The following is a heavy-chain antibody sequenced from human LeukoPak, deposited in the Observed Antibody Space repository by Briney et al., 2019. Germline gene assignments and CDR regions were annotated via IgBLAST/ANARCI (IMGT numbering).Heavy chain of an antibody. CDR1: GGSISSSNW. J-gene: IGHJ4*02. Sequence: SGTLSLTCAVSGGSISSSNWWSWVRQPPGKGPEWIGEIYHSGSTNYNPSLKSRVTISVDKSKNQFSLKLSSVTAADTAVYYCARRSGSGSYYSKNFDYWGQGTLVTVSS. CDR2: IYHSGST. D-gene: IGHD3-10*01. V-gene: IGHV4-4*02. CDR3: ARRSGSGSYYSKNFDY.